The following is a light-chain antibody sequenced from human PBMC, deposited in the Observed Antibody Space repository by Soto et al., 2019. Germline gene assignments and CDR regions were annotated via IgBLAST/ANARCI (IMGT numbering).Light chain of an antibody. V-gene: IGKV3-20*01. CDR1: QGLSIW. CDR2: GAS. CDR3: QQYGSSPLT. Sequence: TQSPSTLSASVGDRVTIICRASQGLSIWLAWYRQKPGQAPRFLIYGASSRATGIPDRFSGSGSGTDFTLTISRLEPEDFAVYYCQQYGSSPLTFGGGTKVDIK. J-gene: IGKJ4*01.